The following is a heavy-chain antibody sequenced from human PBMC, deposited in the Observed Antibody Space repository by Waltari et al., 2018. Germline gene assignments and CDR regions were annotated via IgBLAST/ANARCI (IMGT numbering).Heavy chain of an antibody. V-gene: IGHV3-23*04. CDR2: IGDSGRKT. D-gene: IGHD3-10*01. Sequence: EVQVVESGGGLVQPGGSLRLSCSSSGFTFRHYAMGWVRQVPGKGLQWVSGIGDSGRKTYYTESVKGRFTISRDNSKNMVYLQMNSLRDEDTAIYYCAKDKSNSEFYYHGMDVWGRGTTVTVSS. CDR1: GFTFRHYA. J-gene: IGHJ6*02. CDR3: AKDKSNSEFYYHGMDV.